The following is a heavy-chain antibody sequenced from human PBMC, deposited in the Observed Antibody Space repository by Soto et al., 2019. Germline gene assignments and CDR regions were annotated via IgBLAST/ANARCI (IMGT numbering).Heavy chain of an antibody. CDR2: IYSGGST. D-gene: IGHD2-21*02. CDR1: GFTVSSNY. J-gene: IGHJ6*02. V-gene: IGHV3-66*01. CDR3: ARDWACGGDCYSGPSYYYGMDV. Sequence: PGGSLRLSCAASGFTVSSNYMSWVRQAPGKGLEWVSVIYSGGSTYYADSVKGRFTISRDNSKNTLYLQMNSLRAEDTAVYYCARDWACGGDCYSGPSYYYGMDVWGQGTTVTVSS.